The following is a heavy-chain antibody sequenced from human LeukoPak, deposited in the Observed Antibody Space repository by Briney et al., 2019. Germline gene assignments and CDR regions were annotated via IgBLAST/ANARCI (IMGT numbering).Heavy chain of an antibody. CDR2: IYPGDSDT. CDR3: ARHGWSNYYYDYVMDV. CDR1: GYSFTSYW. V-gene: IGHV5-51*01. Sequence: GESLKISCKGSGYSFTSYWNGWVREMPGKGLEWMGIIYPGDSDTRYSTSFQGQVPISADKSISSAYLQWSTLKASDTAMYYCARHGWSNYYYDYVMDVWGQGTTVTVSS. D-gene: IGHD2-15*01. J-gene: IGHJ6*02.